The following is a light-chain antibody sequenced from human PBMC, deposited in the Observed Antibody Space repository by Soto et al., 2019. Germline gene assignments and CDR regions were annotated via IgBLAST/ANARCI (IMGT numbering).Light chain of an antibody. J-gene: IGLJ2*01. Sequence: QSALTQPPSASGSPGQSVTISCTGTSSDVGGYNYVSWYQQHPGKAPKLMIYEVNKRTSGVPDRFSGSKSYNTASLTVSGLQADDEAYYYCSSYAGSNYVIFGGGTKVTVL. V-gene: IGLV2-8*01. CDR3: SSYAGSNYVI. CDR1: SSDVGGYNY. CDR2: EVN.